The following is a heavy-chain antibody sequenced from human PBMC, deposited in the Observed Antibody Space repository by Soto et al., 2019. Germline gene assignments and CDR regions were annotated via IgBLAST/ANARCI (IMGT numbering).Heavy chain of an antibody. V-gene: IGHV3-23*01. D-gene: IGHD2-15*01. CDR1: GFIFGNYA. J-gene: IGHJ5*02. Sequence: EEQLLESGGDFVQPGGSLRLSCVGSGFIFGNYAMSWVRQAPGKGLEWVSSITGIDGRTYYADSVKGRFTISRDNPKNTLYRQMNNLRAEDTAMFYCAKDRGPYCSGGICYPPSWFDPWGQGTLVTVSS. CDR3: AKDRGPYCSGGICYPPSWFDP. CDR2: ITGIDGRT.